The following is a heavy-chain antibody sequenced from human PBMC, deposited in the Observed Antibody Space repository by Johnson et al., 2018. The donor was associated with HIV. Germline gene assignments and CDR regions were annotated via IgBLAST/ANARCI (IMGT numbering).Heavy chain of an antibody. V-gene: IGHV3-11*04. J-gene: IGHJ3*02. CDR1: GFTFSDYY. CDR2: ISSSGSTI. CDR3: ARDWVQSPDYYDPVFFDI. D-gene: IGHD3-22*01. Sequence: VQVVESGGGLVKPGGSLRLSCAASGFTFSDYYMSWIRQAPGKGLEWVSYISSSGSTIYYADSVKGRFTISRDNAKNSLYLQMNSLRAEDTAVYYCARDWVQSPDYYDPVFFDIWGQGTMVTVSS.